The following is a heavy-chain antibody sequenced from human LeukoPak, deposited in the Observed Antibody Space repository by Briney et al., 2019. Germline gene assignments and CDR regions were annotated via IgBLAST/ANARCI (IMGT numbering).Heavy chain of an antibody. Sequence: GGSLRLSCVASGFTFNTFAMLWVRQPPGKGLEWVSGISDSDINTYYADSVKGRFTISRDNSKNTLYLQMNSLRAEDTAVYYCAFAVGATTPIDYWGQGTLVTVSS. J-gene: IGHJ4*02. CDR3: AFAVGATTPIDY. CDR1: GFTFNTFA. D-gene: IGHD1-26*01. V-gene: IGHV3-23*01. CDR2: ISDSDINT.